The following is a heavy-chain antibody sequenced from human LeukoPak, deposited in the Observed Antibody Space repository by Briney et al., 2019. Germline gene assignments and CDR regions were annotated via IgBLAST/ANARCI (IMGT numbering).Heavy chain of an antibody. V-gene: IGHV1-2*02. Sequence: ALVKVSCKASGYTFTGYYMHWVRQAPGQRLEWMGWINPNSGGTDYAQKFQGRVTMTRDTSISTAYMELSRLRSDDTAVYYCARKTNYYGSGSYYSYWGQGTLVTVSS. CDR3: ARKTNYYGSGSYYSY. CDR1: GYTFTGYY. CDR2: INPNSGGT. J-gene: IGHJ4*02. D-gene: IGHD3-10*01.